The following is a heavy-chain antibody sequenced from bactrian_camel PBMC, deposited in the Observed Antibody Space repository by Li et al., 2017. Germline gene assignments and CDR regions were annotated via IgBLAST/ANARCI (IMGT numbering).Heavy chain of an antibody. V-gene: IGHV3S1*01. J-gene: IGHJ4*01. CDR1: GYTYNRNC. CDR3: AARPQGRSCGAGIIGYNY. CDR2: IATGSGNT. Sequence: HVQLVESGGGSVQAGGSLRLSCAASGYTYNRNCMAWFRQAPGKEREGVARIATGSGNTYYADSVKGRFTISQDNAKNTVYLQMNSLKPEDTAMYYCAARPQGRSCGAGIIGYNYWGQGTQVTVS. D-gene: IGHD1*01.